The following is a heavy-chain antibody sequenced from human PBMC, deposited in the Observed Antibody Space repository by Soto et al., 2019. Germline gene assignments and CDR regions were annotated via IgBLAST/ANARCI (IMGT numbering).Heavy chain of an antibody. CDR3: ARGGSGVRGVTNYYYYYGMDV. D-gene: IGHD3-10*01. CDR2: IYYSGST. CDR1: GGSISSYY. J-gene: IGHJ6*02. V-gene: IGHV4-59*01. Sequence: SETLSLTCTVSGGSISSYYWSWIRQPPGKGLEWIGYIYYSGSTNYNPSLKSRVTISVDTSKNQFSLKLSSVTAADTAVYYCARGGSGVRGVTNYYYYYGMDVWGQGTTVTV.